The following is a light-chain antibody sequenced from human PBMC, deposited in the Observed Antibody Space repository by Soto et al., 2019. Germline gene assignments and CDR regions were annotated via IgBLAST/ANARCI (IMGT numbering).Light chain of an antibody. CDR1: QSVGSY. J-gene: IGKJ3*01. CDR3: QQRSSWPPTFT. V-gene: IGKV3-11*01. CDR2: EAS. Sequence: EIVLTQSPATLSLSPGERATLSCRASQSVGSYVAWYQQKPGQAPRLLIYEASIRATDIPARFSGSGSGTDFTLTMSILEAEDFAVYYCQQRSSWPPTFTFGPGTKVDIK.